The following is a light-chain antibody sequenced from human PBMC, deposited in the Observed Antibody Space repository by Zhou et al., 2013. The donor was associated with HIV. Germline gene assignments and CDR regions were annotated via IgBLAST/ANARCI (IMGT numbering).Light chain of an antibody. CDR2: LGS. CDR1: QSLLHSNGYNY. Sequence: IAMTQSPVSLPVTPGEPASISCKSSQSLLHSNGYNYLDWYFQKPGQSPQLLVYLGSHRASGVPDRFNGSGSSTYFTLKISRMEAEDAGIYYCMQSLQSITFGGGTRGGHQT. J-gene: IGKJ4*01. CDR3: MQSLQSIT. V-gene: IGKV2-28*01.